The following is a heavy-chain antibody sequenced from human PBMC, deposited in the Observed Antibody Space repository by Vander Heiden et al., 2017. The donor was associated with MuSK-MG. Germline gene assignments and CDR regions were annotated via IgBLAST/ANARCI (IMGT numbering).Heavy chain of an antibody. CDR1: GFTLSTSR. Sequence: ELQLVESGGGLVQPGEYLRLSCAASGFTLSTSRINWVGQAPGKGLEWVSSITIRSSIYYADSVKGRFTISRDNAKSSLYLQMNSLRVEDTAVYYCARDPGPGDSWGQGTLVTVSS. J-gene: IGHJ4*02. V-gene: IGHV3-21*02. CDR2: ITIRSSI. CDR3: ARDPGPGDS.